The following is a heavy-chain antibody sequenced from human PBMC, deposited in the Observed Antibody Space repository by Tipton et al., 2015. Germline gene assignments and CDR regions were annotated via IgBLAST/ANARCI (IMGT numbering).Heavy chain of an antibody. CDR2: IYYSGST. J-gene: IGHJ5*02. V-gene: IGHV4-59*08. CDR3: ARQAPIAVAASNWFDP. D-gene: IGHD6-19*01. Sequence: LTCTVSGGSISSYYWSWIRQPPGKGLEWIGYIYYSGSTNYNPSLKTRVTISVDTSKNQFSLMLSSVTAADTAVYYCARQAPIAVAASNWFDPWGQGTLVTVSS. CDR1: GGSISSYY.